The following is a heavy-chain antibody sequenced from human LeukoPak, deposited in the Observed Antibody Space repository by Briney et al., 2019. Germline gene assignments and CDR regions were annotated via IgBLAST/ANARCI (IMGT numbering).Heavy chain of an antibody. D-gene: IGHD6-6*01. V-gene: IGHV1-8*01. J-gene: IGHJ4*02. CDR2: MNPNSGNT. Sequence: ASVKASCKASGYTFTSYDINWVRQATGQGLEWMGWMNPNSGNTGYAQKFQGRVTMTRNTSISTAYMELSSLRSEDTAVYYCARGLPRYRRIAARLEIDYWGQGTLVTVSS. CDR3: ARGLPRYRRIAARLEIDY. CDR1: GYTFTSYD.